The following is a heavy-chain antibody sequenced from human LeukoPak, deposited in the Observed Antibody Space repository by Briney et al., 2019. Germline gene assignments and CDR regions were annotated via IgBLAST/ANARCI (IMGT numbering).Heavy chain of an antibody. D-gene: IGHD5-18*01. CDR3: ARGNTAMPPNFDY. Sequence: GASVKVSCKASGYTFTSYDINWVRQAPGQGLERMGWMNPNSGNTGYAQKFQGRVTMTRNTSISTAYMELSTLRYEDTAVYYCARGNTAMPPNFDYWGQGTLVTVSS. CDR2: MNPNSGNT. J-gene: IGHJ4*02. CDR1: GYTFTSYD. V-gene: IGHV1-8*01.